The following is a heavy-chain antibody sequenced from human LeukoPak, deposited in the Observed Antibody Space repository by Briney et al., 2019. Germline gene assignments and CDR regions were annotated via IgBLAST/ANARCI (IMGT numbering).Heavy chain of an antibody. CDR1: GYSFTSYW. J-gene: IGHJ3*02. V-gene: IGHV5-51*01. Sequence: GESLKISCKGSGYSFTSYWIGWVRQMPGKGLEWMGIIYPGDSDTRYSPSFQGQVTISADKSISTAYLQWSSLKAPDTAMYYCARSRRLMHGIAAEKDAFDIWGQGTMVTVSS. CDR2: IYPGDSDT. D-gene: IGHD6-13*01. CDR3: ARSRRLMHGIAAEKDAFDI.